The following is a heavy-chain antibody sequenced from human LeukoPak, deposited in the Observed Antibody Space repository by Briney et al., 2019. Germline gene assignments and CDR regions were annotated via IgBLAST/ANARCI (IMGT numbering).Heavy chain of an antibody. CDR2: IWYDGSNK. Sequence: GRSLRLSCAASGFTFSSYGMHWVRQAPGKGLEWVAVIWYDGSNKYYADSVKGRFTISRDNSKNTLYLQMNSLRAEDTAVYHCVRVAANLNYYCSVKPDCWGEGTLVTVSS. D-gene: IGHD3-10*01. CDR1: GFTFSSYG. V-gene: IGHV3-33*01. J-gene: IGHJ4*02. CDR3: VRVAANLNYYCSVKPDC.